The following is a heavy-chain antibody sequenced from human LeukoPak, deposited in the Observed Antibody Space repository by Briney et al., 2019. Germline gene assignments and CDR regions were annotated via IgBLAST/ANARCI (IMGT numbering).Heavy chain of an antibody. D-gene: IGHD5-12*01. CDR3: AKDRGWLLAN. CDR2: ISGSGGNT. J-gene: IGHJ4*02. Sequence: GGSLRLSCAASGFTFSNFGMSWVRQAPGKGLEWVSGISGSGGNTYYVDSVEGRFTISRDNSKSTLYLEMSSLRAEDTAVYYCAKDRGWLLANWGQGTRVTVSS. V-gene: IGHV3-23*01. CDR1: GFTFSNFG.